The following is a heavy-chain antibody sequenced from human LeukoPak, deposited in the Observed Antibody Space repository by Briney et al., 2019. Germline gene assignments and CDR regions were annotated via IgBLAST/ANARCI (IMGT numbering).Heavy chain of an antibody. D-gene: IGHD1-26*01. CDR2: INPNSGGT. J-gene: IGHJ4*02. CDR3: ARDPGYSGSYYYFDY. Sequence: ASVKVSCKASGYTFTGYYMHWVRQAPGQGLEWMGWINPNSGGTNYAQKLQGRVTMTTDTSTSTAYMELRSLRSDDTAVYYCARDPGYSGSYYYFDYWGQGTLVTVSS. CDR1: GYTFTGYY. V-gene: IGHV1-2*02.